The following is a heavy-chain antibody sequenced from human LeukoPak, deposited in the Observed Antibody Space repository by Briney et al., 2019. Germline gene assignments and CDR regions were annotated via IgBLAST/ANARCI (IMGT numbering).Heavy chain of an antibody. D-gene: IGHD4-17*01. Sequence: PSETLSLTCTVSGGSITSYYWSWIRQPPGKGLEWIGYIYYSGSTNYNPSLKSRLTTSVDASKNQFSLKLSSVTATDTAVYYCASLTTVTQGYFDSWGQGTLVTVSS. CDR3: ASLTTVTQGYFDS. J-gene: IGHJ4*02. V-gene: IGHV4-59*08. CDR1: GGSITSYY. CDR2: IYYSGST.